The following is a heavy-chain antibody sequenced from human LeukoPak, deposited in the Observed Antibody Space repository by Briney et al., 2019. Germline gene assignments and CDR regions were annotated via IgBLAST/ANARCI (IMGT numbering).Heavy chain of an antibody. D-gene: IGHD1-7*01. Sequence: SETLSLTCTVSGGSISSSSYYWGWIRQPPGKGLEWIGSIYYSGSPYYNPSLKTRPTITVDTSKNQFSLKLSSVTAADTAVYYCARGMYNWNYAFAYWRQGTLVTVSS. CDR1: GGSISSSSYY. CDR2: IYYSGSP. CDR3: ARGMYNWNYAFAY. J-gene: IGHJ4*02. V-gene: IGHV4-39*01.